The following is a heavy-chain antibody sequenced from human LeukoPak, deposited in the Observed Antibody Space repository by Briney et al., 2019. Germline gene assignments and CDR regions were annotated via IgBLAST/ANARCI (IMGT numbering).Heavy chain of an antibody. V-gene: IGHV4-59*01. Sequence: SETLSLTCTVSGVSISSYYWSWIRQPPGKGLEWIGYVYDSGSTNYNPSLKSRVTISVDASKNQFSLKLSSVTAADTAVYYCARTTVYGSGDSWGQGTLVTVSS. D-gene: IGHD3-10*01. CDR2: VYDSGST. CDR1: GVSISSYY. J-gene: IGHJ4*02. CDR3: ARTTVYGSGDS.